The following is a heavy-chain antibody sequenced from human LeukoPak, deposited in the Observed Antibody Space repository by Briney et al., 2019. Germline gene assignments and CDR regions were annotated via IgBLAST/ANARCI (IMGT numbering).Heavy chain of an antibody. V-gene: IGHV3-23*01. CDR1: GFTVSSKY. Sequence: GGSLRLSCAASGFTVSSKYMSWVRQAPGKGLEWVSAISGSGGSTYYADSVKGRFTISRDNSKNTLYLQMNSLRAEDTAVYYCAKDKIHYFGSGSYHKYFDYWGQGTLLTVSS. CDR2: ISGSGGST. J-gene: IGHJ4*02. D-gene: IGHD3-10*01. CDR3: AKDKIHYFGSGSYHKYFDY.